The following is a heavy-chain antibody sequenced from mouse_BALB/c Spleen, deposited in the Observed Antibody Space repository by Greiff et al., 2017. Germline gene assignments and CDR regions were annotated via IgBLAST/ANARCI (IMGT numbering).Heavy chain of an antibody. J-gene: IGHJ4*01. D-gene: IGHD2-10*01. V-gene: IGHV5-6-4*01. CDR1: GFTFSSYT. CDR2: ISSGGSYT. CDR3: TRASYGNYAMDY. Sequence: EVKLMESGGGLVQPGGSLKLSCAASGFTFSSYTMSWVRQTPEKRLEWVATISSGGSYTYYPDSVKGRFTISRDNAKNTLYLQMSSLKSEDTAMYYCTRASYGNYAMDYWGQGTSVTVSS.